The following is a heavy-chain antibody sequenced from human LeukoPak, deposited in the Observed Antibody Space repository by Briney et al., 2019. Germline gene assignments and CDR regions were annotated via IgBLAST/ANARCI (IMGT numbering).Heavy chain of an antibody. Sequence: GGSLRLSCAASGFTFSSYAMHWVRQAPGKGLEWVAVISYDGSNKYYAGSVKGRFTISRDNSKNTLYLQMNSLRAEDTAVYYCARGLGAFDIRGQGTMVTVSS. CDR2: ISYDGSNK. V-gene: IGHV3-30*04. CDR1: GFTFSSYA. J-gene: IGHJ3*02. CDR3: ARGLGAFDI. D-gene: IGHD3-16*01.